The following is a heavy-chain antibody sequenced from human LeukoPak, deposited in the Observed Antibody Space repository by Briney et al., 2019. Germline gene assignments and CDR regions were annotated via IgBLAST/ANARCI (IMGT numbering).Heavy chain of an antibody. CDR3: AKDPGYFSSAICQPYFHS. J-gene: IGHJ4*02. CDR1: GFLFSSYG. D-gene: IGHD2-2*01. Sequence: GGSLRLSCAASGFLFSSYGMHWVRQAPGKGLVWVAVISHDGNYEYYADSVKGRFTISRDNSKNTLYLQMNSLRAEDTAVYYCAKDPGYFSSAICQPYFHSWGQGTLVTVSS. CDR2: ISHDGNYE. V-gene: IGHV3-30*18.